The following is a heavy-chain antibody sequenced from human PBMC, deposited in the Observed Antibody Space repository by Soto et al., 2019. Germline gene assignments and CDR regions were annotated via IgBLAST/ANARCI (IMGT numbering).Heavy chain of an antibody. CDR1: GYTFTKFD. V-gene: IGHV1-8*01. Sequence: QVQLVQSGAEVKKPGASVRVSCKASGYTFTKFDINWVRQATGQGLEWMGWMNPNSGNTGYAQKFQGRVTIEKNNSITTNYMELGTLRSEDTAVYYWVRGDYSDYPHWFDPWGQGNLVTVSS. CDR3: VRGDYSDYPHWFDP. D-gene: IGHD4-17*01. J-gene: IGHJ5*02. CDR2: MNPNSGNT.